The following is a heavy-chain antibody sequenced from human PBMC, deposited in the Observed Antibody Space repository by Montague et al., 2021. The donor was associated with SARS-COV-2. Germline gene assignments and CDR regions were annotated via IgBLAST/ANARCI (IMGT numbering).Heavy chain of an antibody. CDR3: ARGGVGATWAFDI. CDR2: IYSGGDT. CDR1: VFTVNRNY. Sequence: SLRLSCAASVFTVNRNYMSLVRQAPGKGLEWVALIYSGGDTTYAXXVRDRFTISRDNSKNTLYLQMNSLRVEDTAVFYCARGGVGATWAFDIWGQGTMVTVSS. V-gene: IGHV3-53*01. D-gene: IGHD1-26*01. J-gene: IGHJ3*02.